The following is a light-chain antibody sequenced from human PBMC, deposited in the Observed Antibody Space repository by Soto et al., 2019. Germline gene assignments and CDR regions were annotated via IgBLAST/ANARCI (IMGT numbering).Light chain of an antibody. CDR1: QSVRSN. Sequence: EIMMTQSPATLSVSPGERATLSCRASQSVRSNLAWYQQKPGQPPRLLIYGASTRATGIPARFSGSGSGTEFTLTISSLRSEDFEVYYCQQYNNWPPAFGKGTKVEIK. J-gene: IGKJ1*01. V-gene: IGKV3-15*01. CDR2: GAS. CDR3: QQYNNWPPA.